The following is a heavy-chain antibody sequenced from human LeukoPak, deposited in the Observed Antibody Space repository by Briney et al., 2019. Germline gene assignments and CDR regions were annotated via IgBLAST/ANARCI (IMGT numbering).Heavy chain of an antibody. CDR2: ISGSGGST. D-gene: IGHD2-2*01. CDR1: GFTFSSYA. J-gene: IGHJ4*02. CDR3: AKAGRGYCSSTSCYQYYFDY. V-gene: IGHV3-23*01. Sequence: GESLKISCAASGFTFSSYAMSWVRQAPGKGLEWVSAISGSGGSTYYADSVKGRLTISRDNSKNTLYLQMNSLRAEDTAVYYCAKAGRGYCSSTSCYQYYFDYWGQGTLVTVS.